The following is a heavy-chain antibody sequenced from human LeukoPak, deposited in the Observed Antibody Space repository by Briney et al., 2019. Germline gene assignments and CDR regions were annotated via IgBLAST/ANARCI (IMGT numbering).Heavy chain of an antibody. D-gene: IGHD3-22*01. CDR3: ARVDFEGTYYDSSGYRLDY. V-gene: IGHV1-69*04. Sequence: ASVKVSCKASGATFSSYAISWVRQAPGQGLEWMGRIIPILGIANYAQKFQGRVTITADKSTSTAYMELSSLRSEDTAVYYCARVDFEGTYYDSSGYRLDYWGQGTLVTVSS. J-gene: IGHJ4*02. CDR1: GATFSSYA. CDR2: IIPILGIA.